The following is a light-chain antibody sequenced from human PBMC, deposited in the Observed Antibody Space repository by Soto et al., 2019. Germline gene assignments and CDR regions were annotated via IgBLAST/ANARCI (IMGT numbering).Light chain of an antibody. CDR3: QQYNNWPYT. CDR2: GAS. Sequence: EIVMTQSPATLSVSPGERATLSCRASQSVSSNLAWYQQKPGQAPRLLIYGASTRATGIPARFSGSGSGTEFILTISSLQSEDFAVYYCQQYNNWPYTFGQGTKVDIK. J-gene: IGKJ2*01. CDR1: QSVSSN. V-gene: IGKV3-15*01.